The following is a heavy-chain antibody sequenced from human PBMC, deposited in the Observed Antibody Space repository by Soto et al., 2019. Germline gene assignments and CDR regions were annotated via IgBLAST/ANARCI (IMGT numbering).Heavy chain of an antibody. CDR3: ARQIIIYGMIIIYFDS. CDR1: GYTLRDSA. V-gene: IGHV1-18*01. D-gene: IGHD3-10*01. J-gene: IGHJ4*02. Sequence: QVHLVQSAAEVQKPGASVKVSCKASGYTLRDSALAWIRQAPGQGLEWMGWITAFNGDTKYAQRFQGRVTMTTDTSTNTAYMELRRLASDDTAVYFCARQIIIYGMIIIYFDSWGQGTLVTVSS. CDR2: ITAFNGDT.